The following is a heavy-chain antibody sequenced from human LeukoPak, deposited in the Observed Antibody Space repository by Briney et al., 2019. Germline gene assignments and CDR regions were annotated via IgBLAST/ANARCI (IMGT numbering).Heavy chain of an antibody. D-gene: IGHD2-2*01. CDR2: ISGSGGST. J-gene: IGHJ3*02. CDR3: AKGSLAYACSSTSCYSSGLAFDI. CDR1: GFTFSSYA. Sequence: GGSLRLSCAASGFTFSSYAVSWVRQAPGKGLEWVSAISGSGGSTYYADSVKGRFTISRDNSKNTLYLQMNSLRAEDTAVYYCAKGSLAYACSSTSCYSSGLAFDIWGQGTMVTVSS. V-gene: IGHV3-23*01.